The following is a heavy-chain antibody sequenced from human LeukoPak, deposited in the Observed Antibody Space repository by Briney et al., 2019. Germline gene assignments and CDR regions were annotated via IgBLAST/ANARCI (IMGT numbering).Heavy chain of an antibody. D-gene: IGHD2-2*01. CDR2: ISGSSSYI. V-gene: IGHV3-21*01. CDR1: GFTFTTYT. CDR3: ARVGVPAANFAFDI. Sequence: TPGGSLRLSCAASGFTFTTYTMNWVRQAPGKGLEWVSSISGSSSYIYYADSVKGRFTISRDNAKNSLYLQMNSLRAEDTAVYYCARVGVPAANFAFDIWGQGTMITVSS. J-gene: IGHJ3*02.